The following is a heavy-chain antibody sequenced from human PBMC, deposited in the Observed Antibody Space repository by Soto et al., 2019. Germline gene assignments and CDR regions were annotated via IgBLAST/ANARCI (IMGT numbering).Heavy chain of an antibody. CDR1: RGTFSSYA. CDR2: IIPIFGTA. J-gene: IGHJ6*02. D-gene: IGHD2-15*01. V-gene: IGHV1-69*01. Sequence: QVQLVQSGAEVQKPGSSVKVSCKAPRGTFSSYAISWVRQAPGQGLEWMGGIIPIFGTAKYAQKFQGRVTITADESTSTGYMELSSPRSEDTAVYYCARSQGGSSSLDIYYYYYYGMDVWGQGTTVTVSS. CDR3: ARSQGGSSSLDIYYYYYYGMDV.